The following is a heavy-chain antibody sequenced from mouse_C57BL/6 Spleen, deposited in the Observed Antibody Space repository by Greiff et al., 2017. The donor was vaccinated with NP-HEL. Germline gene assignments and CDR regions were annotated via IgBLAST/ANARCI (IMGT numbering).Heavy chain of an antibody. CDR2: ISDGGSYT. D-gene: IGHD1-1*01. V-gene: IGHV5-4*01. CDR3: AREGRYYGFYAMDY. Sequence: DVKLVESGGGLVKPGGSLKLSCAASGFTFSSYAMSWVRQTPEKRLEWVATISDGGSYTYYPDNVKGRFTISRDNAKNNLYLQMSHLKSEDTAMYYCAREGRYYGFYAMDYWGQGTSVTVSS. J-gene: IGHJ4*01. CDR1: GFTFSSYA.